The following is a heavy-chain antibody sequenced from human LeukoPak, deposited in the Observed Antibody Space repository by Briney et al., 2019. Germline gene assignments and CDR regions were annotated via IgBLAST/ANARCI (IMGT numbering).Heavy chain of an antibody. CDR2: ISYDGSDK. J-gene: IGHJ4*02. CDR1: GFTFSYYG. V-gene: IGHV3-30*18. CDR3: EKRGDCTSTRCYVFDH. D-gene: IGHD2-2*01. Sequence: QPGRFLRLSCAASGFTFSYYGMHWLRQPPGKGLEGLALISYDGSDKYYAASVKGRFTISRDNSKNTLYLQMSSLGAEDTALYYCEKRGDCTSTRCYVFDHWGQGTLVTVSS.